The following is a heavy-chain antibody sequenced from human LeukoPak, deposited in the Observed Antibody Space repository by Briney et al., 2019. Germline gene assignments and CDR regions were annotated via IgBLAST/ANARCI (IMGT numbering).Heavy chain of an antibody. CDR1: RGAITFYY. J-gene: IGHJ3*02. CDR3: ARHTRPGNSGYENAFDI. V-gene: IGHV4-59*08. CDR2: VFYSGDT. D-gene: IGHD5-12*01. Sequence: SETLSLTCTVSRGAITFYYWNWIRQPPGKGLEWIGYVFYSGDTNYNPSLKSRVTISGDTSKNQFSLKLSSVTAADTAVYYCARHTRPGNSGYENAFDIWGQGTMVTVSS.